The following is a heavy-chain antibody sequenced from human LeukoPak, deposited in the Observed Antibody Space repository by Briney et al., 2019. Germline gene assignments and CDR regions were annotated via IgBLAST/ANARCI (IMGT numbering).Heavy chain of an antibody. CDR3: ARGGGGYSWYFDL. CDR1: GGSITSGGYY. J-gene: IGHJ2*01. CDR2: IYYSGST. Sequence: SETLSLTCTVSGGSITSGGYYWSWIRQHPGKGLEWIGYIYYSGSTYYTPSLKNRVTISVATSKNQFSLRLSSVTAVDTAVYYCARGGGGYSWYFDLWGRGTLVTVSS. D-gene: IGHD5-12*01. V-gene: IGHV4-31*03.